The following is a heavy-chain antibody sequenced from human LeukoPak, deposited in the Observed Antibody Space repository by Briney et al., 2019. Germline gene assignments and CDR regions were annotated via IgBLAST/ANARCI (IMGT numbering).Heavy chain of an antibody. V-gene: IGHV4-4*02. D-gene: IGHD3-3*01. CDR1: GGSISSSNW. J-gene: IGHJ4*02. CDR2: INHSGST. CDR3: ARQDNRITIFGVVIGYFDY. Sequence: SETLSLTCAVSGGSISSSNWWSWVRQPPGKGLEWIGEINHSGSTNYNPSLKSRVTISVDTSKNQFSLKLSSVTAADTAVYYCARQDNRITIFGVVIGYFDYWGQGTLVTVSS.